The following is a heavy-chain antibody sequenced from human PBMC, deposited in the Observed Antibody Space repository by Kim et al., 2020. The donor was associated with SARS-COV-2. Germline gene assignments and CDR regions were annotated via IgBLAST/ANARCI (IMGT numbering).Heavy chain of an antibody. J-gene: IGHJ4*02. Sequence: TSYADSVKDRFSRPRDNAKNTLYLQMNRRGAEDTAVYYCARDQGGSYYVWGQGTLVTVSS. CDR2: T. D-gene: IGHD1-26*01. V-gene: IGHV3-74*01. CDR3: ARDQGGSYYV.